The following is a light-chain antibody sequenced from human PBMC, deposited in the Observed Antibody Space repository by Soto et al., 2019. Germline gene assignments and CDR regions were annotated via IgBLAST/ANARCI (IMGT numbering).Light chain of an antibody. Sequence: DIQMTQSPSTLSASVGDRVTITCRASQRISSWLAWYQQKPGKAPKLLIYKASSLESGVPSRFSGSGTEIEFTLTISSLQLDEFATYYRQQYNSYWTFGKGINVEVK. V-gene: IGKV1-5*03. J-gene: IGKJ1*01. CDR3: QQYNSYWT. CDR2: KAS. CDR1: QRISSW.